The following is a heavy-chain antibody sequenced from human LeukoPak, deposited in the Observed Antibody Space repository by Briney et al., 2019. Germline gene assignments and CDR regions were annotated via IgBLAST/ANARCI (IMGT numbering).Heavy chain of an antibody. D-gene: IGHD2/OR15-2a*01. CDR3: AKDLSPLYYYYGMDV. CDR2: ISGSGGST. Sequence: GGSLRLSCAASGFTFSSYAMSWVRQAPGKGLEWVSAISGSGGSTYYADSVKGRFTISRDNSKNTLCLQMNSLRAEDTAVYYCAKDLSPLYYYYGMDVWGQGTTVTVSS. V-gene: IGHV3-23*01. J-gene: IGHJ6*02. CDR1: GFTFSSYA.